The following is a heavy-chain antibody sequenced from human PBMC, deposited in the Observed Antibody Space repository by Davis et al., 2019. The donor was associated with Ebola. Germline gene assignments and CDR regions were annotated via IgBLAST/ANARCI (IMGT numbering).Heavy chain of an antibody. V-gene: IGHV1-69-2*01. CDR2: VDPKAGKT. CDR3: TTLDILTAYVPYAMDV. CDR1: GYSFSDYY. D-gene: IGHD3-9*01. Sequence: AASVKVSCKGSGYSFSDYYIHWVQGAPGKGLEWVGLVDPKAGKTVYAEKFQDRVTITADRSTDTVYMELSSLRFEDAAVYYCTTLDILTAYVPYAMDVGGQGTTVTVS. J-gene: IGHJ6*02.